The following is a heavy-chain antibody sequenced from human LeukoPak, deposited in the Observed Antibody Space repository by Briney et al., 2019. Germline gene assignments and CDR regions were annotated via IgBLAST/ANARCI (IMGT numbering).Heavy chain of an antibody. CDR2: FDPEDGET. Sequence: GASVKVSCKVSGYTLIELSMHWVRQAPGKGLEWMGGFDPEDGETIYAQKFQGRVTMTEDTSTDTAYMELSSLRSEDTAVYYCATDPVGITMVRGVVGTRAFDIWGQGTMVTVSS. CDR3: ATDPVGITMVRGVVGTRAFDI. J-gene: IGHJ3*02. D-gene: IGHD3-10*01. V-gene: IGHV1-24*01. CDR1: GYTLIELS.